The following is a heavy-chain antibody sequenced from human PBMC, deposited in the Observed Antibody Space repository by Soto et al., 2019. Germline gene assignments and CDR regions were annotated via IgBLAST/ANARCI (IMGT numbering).Heavy chain of an antibody. D-gene: IGHD2-15*01. Sequence: EVQLVESGGGLVKPGGSLRLSCAASGFTFRNAWMSWVRQAPGKGLEWVGRIKSNADGGTTDFAAPVKGRFTISREDSKNTQYLPKTSLKTEDTGVYYCNTGVATALNNFDYWAQGTLVTVSS. CDR1: GFTFRNAW. V-gene: IGHV3-15*01. J-gene: IGHJ4*02. CDR3: NTGVATALNNFDY. CDR2: IKSNADGGTT.